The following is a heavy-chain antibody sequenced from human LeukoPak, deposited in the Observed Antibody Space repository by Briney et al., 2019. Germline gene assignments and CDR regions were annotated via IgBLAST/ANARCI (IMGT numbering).Heavy chain of an antibody. V-gene: IGHV4-39*01. CDR2: IYSSGST. CDR1: GASISGSGYY. Sequence: SETLSLTCTVSGASISGSGYYWGWIRQPPGKGLEWIGSIYSSGSTYYNASLQSRVTISRETSKTQISLTLNSVTAADTAMYYCAKSGGYGLIDYWGQGTLVTVSS. D-gene: IGHD1-26*01. J-gene: IGHJ4*02. CDR3: AKSGGYGLIDY.